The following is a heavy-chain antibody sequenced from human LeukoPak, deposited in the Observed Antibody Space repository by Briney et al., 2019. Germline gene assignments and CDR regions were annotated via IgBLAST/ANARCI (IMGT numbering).Heavy chain of an antibody. D-gene: IGHD3-22*01. CDR1: GFTFSSYA. CDR3: AGYYDTSGSHAFDI. V-gene: IGHV3-30*14. J-gene: IGHJ3*02. Sequence: GGSLRLSCAASGFTFSSYAMHWVRQAPGKGLEWVAVISYDGSNKYYRDSVKGRFTISRDNSKNTLYLQMNSLRAEDTAVYYCAGYYDTSGSHAFDIWGQGTMVTVS. CDR2: ISYDGSNK.